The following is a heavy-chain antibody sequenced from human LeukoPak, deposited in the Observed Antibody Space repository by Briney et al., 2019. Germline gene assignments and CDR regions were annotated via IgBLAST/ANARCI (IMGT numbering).Heavy chain of an antibody. CDR2: ISRISSYR. Sequence: GGSLRLSCAASRFSPCSFSTDRVPPAPGKGLEWVSSISRISSYRYYADSVKGRFTISRDNAKDSLYLQMNSLRAEDTAVYYCARASHRLAATTNWFDPWGQGTLVTVAS. CDR1: RFSPCSFS. CDR3: ARASHRLAATTNWFDP. V-gene: IGHV3-21*01. J-gene: IGHJ5*02. D-gene: IGHD2-15*01.